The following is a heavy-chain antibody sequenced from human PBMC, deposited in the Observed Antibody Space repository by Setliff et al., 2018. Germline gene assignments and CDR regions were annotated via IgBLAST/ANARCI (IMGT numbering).Heavy chain of an antibody. J-gene: IGHJ5*02. CDR1: GGSISSYF. Sequence: PSETLSLTCSVSGGSISSYFWNWVRQPAGKGLEWIGRIYSNENTNYNPSLKSRVTMSIDTSKNQLSLKLSSVTAADTAVYYCARTTGSTHNWLDPWGPGTLVTVSS. CDR3: ARTTGSTHNWLDP. CDR2: IYSNENT. D-gene: IGHD1-1*01. V-gene: IGHV4-4*07.